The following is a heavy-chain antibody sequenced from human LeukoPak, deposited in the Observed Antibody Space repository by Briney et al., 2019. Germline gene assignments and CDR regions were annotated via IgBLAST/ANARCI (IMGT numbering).Heavy chain of an antibody. CDR2: INSKGAVI. CDR3: ASNYGG. CDR1: GFSLSDYG. V-gene: IGHV3-48*04. Sequence: GGPVRLSCATSGFSLSDYGMNWVRRAPGKGLEWLSHINSKGAVISYADSVKGRFTISRDNAKNSLSLQMSSLRAEDTAVYYCASNYGGWGQGTLVTVSS. J-gene: IGHJ4*02. D-gene: IGHD4-11*01.